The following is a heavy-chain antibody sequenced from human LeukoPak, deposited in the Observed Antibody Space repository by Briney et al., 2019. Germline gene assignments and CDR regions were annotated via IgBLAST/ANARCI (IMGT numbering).Heavy chain of an antibody. V-gene: IGHV1-2*02. CDR3: ARESYYYDSKNWFDP. Sequence: ASVRVSCKASGYTFTGYYMHWVRQAPGQGLEWMGWINPNSGGTNYAQKFQGRVTMTRDTSISTAYMELSRLRSDDTAVYYCARESYYYDSKNWFDPWGQGTLVTVSS. J-gene: IGHJ5*02. D-gene: IGHD3-22*01. CDR1: GYTFTGYY. CDR2: INPNSGGT.